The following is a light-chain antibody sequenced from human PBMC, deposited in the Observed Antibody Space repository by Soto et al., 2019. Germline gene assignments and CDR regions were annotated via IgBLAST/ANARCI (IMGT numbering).Light chain of an antibody. CDR2: TAS. J-gene: IGKJ4*01. CDR1: QNIKKF. V-gene: IGKV1-39*01. CDR3: QQSFSTPLT. Sequence: DIQMTQSPSALSASVGDRVTISCRTSQNIKKFLNWYRQKPGKAPDLLIYTASNLQAGFPSRFSGSGSGTDFTLTITNLQPEDSATYYCQQSFSTPLTFGGGT.